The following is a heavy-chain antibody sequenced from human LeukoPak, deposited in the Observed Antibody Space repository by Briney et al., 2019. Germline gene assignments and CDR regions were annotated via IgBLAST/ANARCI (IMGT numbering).Heavy chain of an antibody. Sequence: SETLSLTCTVSGGSISSGSYYWSWIRQPAGKGLEWIGRIYTSGSTNYNPSLKSRVTISVDTSKNQFSLKLGSVTAADTAVYYCARDHEVVPSYYYIDVWGKGTTVTVSS. V-gene: IGHV4-61*02. CDR2: IYTSGST. CDR1: GGSISSGSYY. J-gene: IGHJ6*03. CDR3: ARDHEVVPSYYYIDV. D-gene: IGHD2-2*01.